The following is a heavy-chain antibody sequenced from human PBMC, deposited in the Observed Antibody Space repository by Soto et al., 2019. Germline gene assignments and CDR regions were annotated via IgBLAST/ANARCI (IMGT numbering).Heavy chain of an antibody. D-gene: IGHD3-16*01. Sequence: QVQLVESGGGVVQPGRSLRLSCAASGFTFSSYAMHWVRRAPGKGLEWMAVMSYDGSNKYYADSVKGRFTISRDNSKNTLYLQMNSLRPEETALYFCARDGGAYWCQGTLVIVSS. J-gene: IGHJ1*01. CDR3: ARDGGAY. CDR1: GFTFSSYA. CDR2: MSYDGSNK. V-gene: IGHV3-30-3*01.